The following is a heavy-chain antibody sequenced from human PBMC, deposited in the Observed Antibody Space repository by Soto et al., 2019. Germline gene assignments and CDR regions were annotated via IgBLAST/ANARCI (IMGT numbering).Heavy chain of an antibody. Sequence: QVQLVESGGGVVQPGKSLRLSCAGSGFTFKNYNMHWVRQAPGKGLEWVALIWYDGSDKFYGDSVKGRFTISRDNSNNSLYLLMNSLRDEDTGVYFCARPNYRDSGNSPFDSWGQGNLGTVSS. V-gene: IGHV3-33*01. D-gene: IGHD1-26*01. CDR3: ARPNYRDSGNSPFDS. CDR1: GFTFKNYN. J-gene: IGHJ4*02. CDR2: IWYDGSDK.